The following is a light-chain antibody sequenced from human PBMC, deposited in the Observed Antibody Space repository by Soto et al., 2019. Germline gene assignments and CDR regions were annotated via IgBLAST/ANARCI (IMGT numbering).Light chain of an antibody. Sequence: QSVLTLPASVSGSPGQSVTISCTGPRSDIGDSNFISWYQQSPGKAPRLLIYEVNNRPSGVSRRFSGSKAGNTASLTISGLLEDDEADYFCASFRSGKILVFGSGTKVTVL. V-gene: IGLV2-14*01. CDR1: RSDIGDSNF. CDR3: ASFRSGKILV. CDR2: EVN. J-gene: IGLJ1*01.